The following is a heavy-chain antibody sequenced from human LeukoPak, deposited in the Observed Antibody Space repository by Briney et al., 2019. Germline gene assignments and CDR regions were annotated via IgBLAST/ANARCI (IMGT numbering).Heavy chain of an antibody. V-gene: IGHV3-30*18. CDR1: GFTFSSYG. D-gene: IGHD2-2*01. J-gene: IGHJ4*02. CDR3: AKGPNYCSSTSCLPLFYFDY. Sequence: GGSLRLSCAASGFTFSSYGMHWVRQAPGKGLEWVAVISYDGSNKYYADSVKGRFTTSRDNSKNTLYLQMNSLRAEDTAVYYCAKGPNYCSSTSCLPLFYFDYWGQGTLVTVSS. CDR2: ISYDGSNK.